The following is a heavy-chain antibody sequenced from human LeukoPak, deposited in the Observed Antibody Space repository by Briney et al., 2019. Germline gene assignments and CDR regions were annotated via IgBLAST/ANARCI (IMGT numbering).Heavy chain of an antibody. CDR3: ARGLGGYGFGY. J-gene: IGHJ4*02. Sequence: PGGSLRLSCAASGFTFSSYSMNWVRQAPGKGLEWVSYISCDSSNIYYADSVKGRFTISRDNSKNPLYLQMNSLRDEDTAGYDCARGLGGYGFGYWGREPLV. D-gene: IGHD5-18*01. V-gene: IGHV3-48*02. CDR2: ISCDSSNI. CDR1: GFTFSSYS.